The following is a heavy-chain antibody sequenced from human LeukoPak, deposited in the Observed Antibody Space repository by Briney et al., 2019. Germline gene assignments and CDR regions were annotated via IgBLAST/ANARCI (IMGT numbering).Heavy chain of an antibody. CDR1: GFTFSIYT. CDR3: ARVPQYCSSTSCYVFDY. J-gene: IGHJ4*02. CDR2: ISGSSSYI. Sequence: PGGSLRLSCAASGFTFSIYTMNWVRQAPGKGLEWVSSISGSSSYIYYADSVKGRFTISRDNAKNSLFLQMNSLRVEDTAVYYCARVPQYCSSTSCYVFDYWGQGTLVTVSS. V-gene: IGHV3-21*01. D-gene: IGHD2-2*01.